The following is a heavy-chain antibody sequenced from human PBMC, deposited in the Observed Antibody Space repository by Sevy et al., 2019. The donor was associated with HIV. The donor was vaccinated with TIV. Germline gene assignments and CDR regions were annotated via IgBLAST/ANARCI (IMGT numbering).Heavy chain of an antibody. Sequence: GGSLRLYCAASGFTFSSYSMNWVRQAPGKGLEWVSSISSRNIYIYYVDSVKGRFTISRANAKNSLDLQMNSLRAEDTAVYYCARGVGVVGGVIASWGQGTLVTVS. CDR1: GFTFSSYS. CDR3: ARGVGVVGGVIAS. J-gene: IGHJ4*02. V-gene: IGHV3-21*01. D-gene: IGHD3-3*01. CDR2: ISSRNIYI.